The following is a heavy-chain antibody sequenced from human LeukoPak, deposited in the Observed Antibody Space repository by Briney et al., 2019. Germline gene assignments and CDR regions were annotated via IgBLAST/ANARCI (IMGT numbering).Heavy chain of an antibody. CDR2: INHSGST. D-gene: IGHD6-19*01. Sequence: SETLSLTCAVYGGSFSGYYWSWIRQPPGKGLEWIGEINHSGSTNYNPSLKSRVTISVDTSKNQFSLNLSSVTAADTAVYYCARGRLARSPYFDYWGQGTLVTVSS. J-gene: IGHJ4*02. CDR1: GGSFSGYY. CDR3: ARGRLARSPYFDY. V-gene: IGHV4-34*01.